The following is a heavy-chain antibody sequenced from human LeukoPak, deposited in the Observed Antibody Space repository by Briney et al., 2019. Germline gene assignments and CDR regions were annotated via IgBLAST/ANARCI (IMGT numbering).Heavy chain of an antibody. CDR2: IYHSGST. J-gene: IGHJ6*02. CDR1: GGSISSGGYS. CDR3: ARDHGDRPYYYGMDV. D-gene: IGHD4-17*01. Sequence: SETLSLTCAVSGGSISSGGYSWRWIRQPPGKGLEWIGYIYHSGSTYYNPSLKSRVTISVDRSKNQFSLKLSSVTAADTAVYYCARDHGDRPYYYGMDVWGQGTTATVSS. V-gene: IGHV4-30-2*01.